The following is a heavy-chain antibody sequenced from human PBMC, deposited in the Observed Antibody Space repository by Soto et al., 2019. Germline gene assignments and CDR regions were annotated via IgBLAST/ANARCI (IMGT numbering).Heavy chain of an antibody. CDR1: GFTFSSYS. CDR2: ISSSSSYI. Sequence: GGSLRLSCATSGFTFSSYSMNWVRQAPGKGLEWVSSISSSSSYIYYADSVKGRFTISRDNAKNSLYLQMNSLRAEDTAVYYCAREGDYYYYGMDVWGQGTTVTVSS. J-gene: IGHJ6*02. V-gene: IGHV3-21*01. CDR3: AREGDYYYYGMDV.